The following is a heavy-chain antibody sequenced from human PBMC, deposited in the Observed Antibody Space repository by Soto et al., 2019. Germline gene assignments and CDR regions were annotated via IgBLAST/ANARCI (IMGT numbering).Heavy chain of an antibody. J-gene: IGHJ5*02. V-gene: IGHV5-51*01. CDR1: GYSFTSYW. CDR2: IYPGDSDT. D-gene: IGHD1-26*01. Sequence: GESLEISCKGSGYSFTSYWNGWVRQMSGKGLEGMGIIYPGDSDTRYSPSFQGQVTISADKSISTAYLQWSSLKASDTAMYYCATHSGDWFDPWGQGTLVTVSS. CDR3: ATHSGDWFDP.